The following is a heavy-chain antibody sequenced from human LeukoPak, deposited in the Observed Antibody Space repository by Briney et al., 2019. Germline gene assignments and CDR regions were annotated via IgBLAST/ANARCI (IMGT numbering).Heavy chain of an antibody. CDR2: ISYDGNNK. CDR3: AQWAAVRGFITPLDY. J-gene: IGHJ4*02. CDR1: GLTFSSYG. D-gene: IGHD3-10*01. V-gene: IGHV3-30*18. Sequence: PGRSLRLSCEASGLTFSSYGMHWVRQAPGKGLEWVAFISYDGNNKYYVDSVKGRFTISRDNSNNMMHLQMNSLRPEDTAIYYCAQWAAVRGFITPLDYWGQGTPVTVSS.